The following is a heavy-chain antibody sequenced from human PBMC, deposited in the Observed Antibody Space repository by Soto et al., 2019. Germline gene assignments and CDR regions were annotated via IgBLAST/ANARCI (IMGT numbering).Heavy chain of an antibody. CDR2: ISYDGSNK. D-gene: IGHD3-22*01. V-gene: IGHV3-30-3*01. CDR1: GFTFSSYA. CDR3: ARDRLRGYYYDSSGYYNY. Sequence: GGSLRLSCAASGFTFSSYAMHWVRQAPGKGLEWVAVISYDGSNKYYADSVKGRFTISRDNSKNTLYLQMNSLRAEDTAVYYCARDRLRGYYYDSSGYYNYWGQGTLVTVSS. J-gene: IGHJ4*02.